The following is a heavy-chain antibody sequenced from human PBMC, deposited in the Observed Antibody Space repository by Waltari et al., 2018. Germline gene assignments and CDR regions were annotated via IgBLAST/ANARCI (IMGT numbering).Heavy chain of an antibody. CDR3: ARDDIANYQYYYGMDV. CDR2: ISAGGSTV. CDR1: FSDCE. D-gene: IGHD5-12*01. V-gene: IGHV3-48*03. Sequence: FSDCEMSWVRQAPGKGLEWISYISAGGSTVYYADSVKGRFTISRDNAKNSLYLQLNSLRAEDTAVYYCARDDIANYQYYYGMDVWGQGTTVTVSS. J-gene: IGHJ6*02.